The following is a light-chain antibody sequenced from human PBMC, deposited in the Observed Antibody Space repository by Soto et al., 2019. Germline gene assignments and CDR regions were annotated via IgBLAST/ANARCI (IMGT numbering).Light chain of an antibody. V-gene: IGKV1-9*01. J-gene: IGKJ5*01. CDR3: QQLAGFPIT. CDR1: QGISTY. CDR2: AAS. Sequence: DIHLTQSPSFLSASVGDRVTITCRASQGISTYLAWYQQKPGKAPNLLIYAASTLQTGVPSRSSGSAFGTEFTLTISSLQPEDFATYYCQQLAGFPITFGQGTRLEL.